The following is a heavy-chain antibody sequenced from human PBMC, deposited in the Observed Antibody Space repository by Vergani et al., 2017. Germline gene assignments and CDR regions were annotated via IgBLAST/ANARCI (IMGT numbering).Heavy chain of an antibody. Sequence: QVQLVQSGAEVKKPGASVRVSCKASGFTFTSYHIHWVRQAPGQGLEWMGRIIPIFGTANYAQKFQGRVTITADESTSTAYMELSSLRSEDTAVYYCARRAHDGYSSGWYHYFDYWGQGTLVTVSS. CDR3: ARRAHDGYSSGWYHYFDY. CDR2: IIPIFGTA. J-gene: IGHJ4*02. D-gene: IGHD6-19*01. CDR1: GFTFTSYH. V-gene: IGHV1-69*18.